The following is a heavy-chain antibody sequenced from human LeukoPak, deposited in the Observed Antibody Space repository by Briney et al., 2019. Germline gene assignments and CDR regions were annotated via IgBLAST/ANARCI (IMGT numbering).Heavy chain of an antibody. J-gene: IGHJ3*02. CDR3: VRGPRYYDDSGFHYGVFDI. CDR2: ISGSGGST. CDR1: GFTFSSSA. D-gene: IGHD3-22*01. Sequence: GGSLRLSCAASGFTFSSSAMSWVRQAPGKGLEWVSAISGSGGSTYYADSVKGRFIISRDNSKNTLSLQMNSLTADDTAVYYCVRGPRYYDDSGFHYGVFDIWGQGTLVTVSS. V-gene: IGHV3-23*01.